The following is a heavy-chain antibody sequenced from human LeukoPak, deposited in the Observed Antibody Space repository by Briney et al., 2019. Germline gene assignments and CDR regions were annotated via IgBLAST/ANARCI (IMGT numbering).Heavy chain of an antibody. V-gene: IGHV1-18*01. CDR3: ARDSQRPYYGGDCYSSFGY. J-gene: IGHJ4*02. D-gene: IGHD2-21*02. Sequence: ASVKVSCKASGYTFTSYGISWVRQAPGQGLEWMGWISAYNGNTNYAQKLQGRVTMTTDTSTSTAYMELRSLRSDDTAVYYCARDSQRPYYGGDCYSSFGYWGQGTLVTVSS. CDR2: ISAYNGNT. CDR1: GYTFTSYG.